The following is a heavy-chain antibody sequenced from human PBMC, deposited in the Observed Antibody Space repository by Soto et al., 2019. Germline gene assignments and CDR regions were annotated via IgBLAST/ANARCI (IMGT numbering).Heavy chain of an antibody. CDR2: IIPIFGTA. D-gene: IGHD2-2*01. Sequence: VASVKVCCKASGGTCSSYAISWVRQAPGQGLEWMGGIIPIFGTANYAQKCQGRVTITADESTSTAYMELSSLRCEDTAVYYCAKVVPAAMAAFDIWGQGTMVTVSS. J-gene: IGHJ3*02. V-gene: IGHV1-69*13. CDR3: AKVVPAAMAAFDI. CDR1: GGTCSSYA.